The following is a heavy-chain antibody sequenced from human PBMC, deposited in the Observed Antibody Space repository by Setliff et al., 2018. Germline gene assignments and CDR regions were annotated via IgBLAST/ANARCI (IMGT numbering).Heavy chain of an antibody. CDR1: GGSISSGSYY. D-gene: IGHD3-22*01. Sequence: SETLSLTCTVSGGSISSGSYYWGWIRQPPRKGLEWIGSIHYSGSTYYSPSLKSRVTISVDTSKNQFSLKLSSVTAADTAVYYCARLGVDDSWTFAYWGQGSLVTV. CDR2: IHYSGST. CDR3: ARLGVDDSWTFAY. J-gene: IGHJ4*02. V-gene: IGHV4-39*01.